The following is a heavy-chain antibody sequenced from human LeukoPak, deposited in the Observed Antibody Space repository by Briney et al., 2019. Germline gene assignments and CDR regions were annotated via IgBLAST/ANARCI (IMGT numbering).Heavy chain of an antibody. CDR3: ARGDLWLGH. CDR2: IKSDGSEG. D-gene: IGHD3-10*01. J-gene: IGHJ4*02. Sequence: GGSLRLSCATSGFIFSSYWMCWVRQAPGKGLEWVANIKSDGSEGYYGDSVKGRFTISRDNAKNSLYLQMNSLRVEDTAVYYCARGDLWLGHWGQGSLVTVSS. CDR1: GFIFSSYW. V-gene: IGHV3-7*01.